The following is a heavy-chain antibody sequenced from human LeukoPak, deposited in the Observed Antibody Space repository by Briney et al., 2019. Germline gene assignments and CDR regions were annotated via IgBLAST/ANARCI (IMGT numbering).Heavy chain of an antibody. D-gene: IGHD1-1*01. CDR1: GFTFSSIA. CDR3: AKGQELDDGVFDS. CDR2: IRSNGATT. V-gene: IGHV3-23*01. Sequence: PGGSLRLSCTASGFTFSSIAMTWVRQAPGKGLEWVSTIRSNGATTYNADSVEGRFTISRDNSKNTLFLQMNSLRVEDTATYYCAKGQELDDGVFDSWGQGTLVTVSS. J-gene: IGHJ4*02.